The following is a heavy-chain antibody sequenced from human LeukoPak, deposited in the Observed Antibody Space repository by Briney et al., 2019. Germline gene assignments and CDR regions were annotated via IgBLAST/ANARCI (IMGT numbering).Heavy chain of an antibody. D-gene: IGHD2-15*01. Sequence: SETPSLTCSVSGGSISSSYWSWIRQPPGKGLEWIGYIYYSGNTNYNPSLGSRVTISVDTSKTQFSLKLSSVTAADTAVYYCARTSFELGYCSGGSCYFGTFDPWGQGTLVTVSS. J-gene: IGHJ5*02. V-gene: IGHV4-59*08. CDR2: IYYSGNT. CDR3: ARTSFELGYCSGGSCYFGTFDP. CDR1: GGSISSSY.